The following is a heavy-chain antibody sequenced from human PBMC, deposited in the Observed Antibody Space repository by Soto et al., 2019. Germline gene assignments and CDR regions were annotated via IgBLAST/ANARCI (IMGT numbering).Heavy chain of an antibody. Sequence: SETLSLTCAVYGGSFSGYYWSWIRQPPGKGLEWIGEINHSGRTNYNPSFKSRVTISVDTSKNQFSLKLSSVTAADTAVYYCARAFMVRGVIITNHYYYYYMDVWGKGTTVT. CDR3: ARAFMVRGVIITNHYYYYYMDV. V-gene: IGHV4-34*01. D-gene: IGHD3-10*01. J-gene: IGHJ6*03. CDR2: INHSGRT. CDR1: GGSFSGYY.